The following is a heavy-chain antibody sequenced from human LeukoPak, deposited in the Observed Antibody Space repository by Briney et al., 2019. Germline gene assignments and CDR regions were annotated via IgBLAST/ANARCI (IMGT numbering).Heavy chain of an antibody. D-gene: IGHD2-15*01. CDR3: ARGKRIFDY. J-gene: IGHJ4*02. CDR1: GFTFSSYE. CDR2: IRSDGSNK. V-gene: IGHV3-30*02. Sequence: HSGGSLRLSCAASGFTFSSYEMNWVRQAPGKGLEWMAFIRSDGSNKYYADSVKGRFTISRDNAKNSLYLQMNSLRAEDTAVYYCARGKRIFDYWGQGTLVTVSS.